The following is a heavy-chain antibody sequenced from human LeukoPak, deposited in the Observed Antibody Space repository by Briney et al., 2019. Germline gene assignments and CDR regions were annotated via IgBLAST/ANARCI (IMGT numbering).Heavy chain of an antibody. CDR3: ARRHDNSEGFES. J-gene: IGHJ5*01. CDR1: GYSFTSYW. D-gene: IGHD5-24*01. V-gene: IGHV5-51*01. Sequence: GESLKISCKGFGYSFTSYWIGWVRQMPGKGLEWMGTIYPGDSDTRYSPSFQGQVTISADKSINTAYLQWSSLKASDSAMYYCARRHDNSEGFESWGQGALVTVSS. CDR2: IYPGDSDT.